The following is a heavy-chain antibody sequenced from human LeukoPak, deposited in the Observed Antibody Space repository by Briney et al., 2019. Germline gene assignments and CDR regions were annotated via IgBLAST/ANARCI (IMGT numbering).Heavy chain of an antibody. CDR3: ARGAYASAWYAFDI. V-gene: IGHV4-59*12. CDR1: GGSISSLY. Sequence: SETLSLTCSVSGGSISSLYWSWLRQPPRKGLEWIGYVYYTGSSNSDPSLKSRVTMFVDTSKNQFSLRLSSVAALDTAVYYCARGAYASAWYAFDIWGPGTGASVTS. CDR2: VYYTGSS. J-gene: IGHJ3*02. D-gene: IGHD6-19*01.